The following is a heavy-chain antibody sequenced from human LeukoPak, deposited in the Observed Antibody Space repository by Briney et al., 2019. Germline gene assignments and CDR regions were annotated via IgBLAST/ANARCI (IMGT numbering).Heavy chain of an antibody. CDR2: INHSGST. D-gene: IGHD3-22*01. Sequence: PSETLSLTCAVYGGSFSGYYWSWIRQPPGKGLEWIGEINHSGSTNYNPSLKSRVTISVDTSKNQFSLKLSSVTAADRAVYYCASSVYDSSAYDYWGQGTLVTVSS. CDR1: GGSFSGYY. CDR3: ASSVYDSSAYDY. V-gene: IGHV4-34*01. J-gene: IGHJ4*02.